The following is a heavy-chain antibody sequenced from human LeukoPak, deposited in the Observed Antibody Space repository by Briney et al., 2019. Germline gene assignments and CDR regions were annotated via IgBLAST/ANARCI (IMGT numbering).Heavy chain of an antibody. D-gene: IGHD4-17*01. CDR1: GGTFSSYA. CDR3: ARGRPTVTSSLDY. J-gene: IGHJ4*02. V-gene: IGHV1-69*13. CDR2: IIPIFGTA. Sequence: ASVKVSCTASGGTFSSYAISWVRQAPGQGLEWMGGIIPIFGTANYAQKFQGRVTITADESTSTAYMELSSLRSEDTAVYYCARGRPTVTSSLDYWGQGTLVTVSS.